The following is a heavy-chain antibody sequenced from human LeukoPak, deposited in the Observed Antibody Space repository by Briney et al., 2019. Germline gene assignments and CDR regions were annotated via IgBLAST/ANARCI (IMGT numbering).Heavy chain of an antibody. CDR2: IYNSGTT. CDR3: ARDRLGATGRWRLDV. CDR1: GGSFSSYY. J-gene: IGHJ2*01. Sequence: SETLSLTCTVFGGSFSSYYWTWIRQPAGKGLEWIGRIYNSGTTNYSPSLESRVTMSLDTSKNRFSLSLSSVTAADTAVYYCARDRLGATGRWRLDVWGRGTLVTVSS. V-gene: IGHV4-4*07. D-gene: IGHD1-26*01.